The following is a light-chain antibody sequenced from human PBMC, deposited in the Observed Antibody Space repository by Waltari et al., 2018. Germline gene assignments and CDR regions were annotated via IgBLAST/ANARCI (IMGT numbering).Light chain of an antibody. CDR2: DAS. CDR1: ESIASH. V-gene: IGKV3-11*01. CDR3: QQGSMWPLT. Sequence: EIVLTQSPATLSLSPGQRATLSCRASESIASHLAWFRQKPGQPPRLLIYDASTRATGIPVRFSGSGFGTDFTLTISSLEPEDFAVYFCQQGSMWPLTFGGGTKVEIK. J-gene: IGKJ4*01.